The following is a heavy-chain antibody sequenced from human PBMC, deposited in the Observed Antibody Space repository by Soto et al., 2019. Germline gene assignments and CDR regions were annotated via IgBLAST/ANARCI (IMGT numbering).Heavy chain of an antibody. V-gene: IGHV1-69*13. CDR1: GGTFSSYA. CDR3: ASVEVNLLGDYGMDV. CDR2: IIPIFGTA. J-gene: IGHJ6*02. Sequence: GASVKVSCKASGGTFSSYAISWVRQAPGQGLEWMGGIIPIFGTANYAQKFQGRVTITADESTSTAYMELSSLRSEDTAVYYCASVEVNLLGDYGMDVWGQGTTVTVSS. D-gene: IGHD3-22*01.